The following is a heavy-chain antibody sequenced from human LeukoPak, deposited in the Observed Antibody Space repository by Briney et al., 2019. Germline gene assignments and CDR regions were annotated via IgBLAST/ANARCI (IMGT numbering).Heavy chain of an antibody. CDR1: GESLSVYY. V-gene: IGHV4-34*01. J-gene: IGHJ4*02. D-gene: IGHD2-8*01. CDR3: ARERRVGYYFDS. Sequence: SLTVSLTCAVYGESLSVYYWVWIRHPPEKGLDWIGEINHSGSATYNPSLTSRFTISVDTSKNQLSLNLKSVTAADTAVYYCARERRVGYYFDSWGQGTLVTVSS. CDR2: INHSGSA.